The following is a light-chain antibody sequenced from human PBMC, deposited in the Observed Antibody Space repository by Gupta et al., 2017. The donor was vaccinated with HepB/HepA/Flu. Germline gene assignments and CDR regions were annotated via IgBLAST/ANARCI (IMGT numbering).Light chain of an antibody. CDR1: SGDIGGDNY. CDR3: TAYTSSITYV. J-gene: IGLJ1*01. CDR2: NVS. Sequence: QSALTQPASVSGSPGHSSTLSCTGTSGDIGGDNYVSWYQQHPGKAPKLMIYNVSDRPSGVSNRFSGSKSGNTASLTISGLQAKDEADYYCTAYTSSITYVFGTGTRVTVL. V-gene: IGLV2-14*03.